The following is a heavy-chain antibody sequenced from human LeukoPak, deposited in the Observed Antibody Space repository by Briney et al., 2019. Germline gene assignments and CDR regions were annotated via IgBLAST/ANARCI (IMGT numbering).Heavy chain of an antibody. J-gene: IGHJ4*02. V-gene: IGHV3-23*01. CDR1: GFTFSSYA. CDR3: ATERNWVFDY. CDR2: ITGSGGST. Sequence: GGSLRLSCAASGFTFSSYAMSWVRQAPEKGLEWVSAITGSGGSTYYADSVKGRFTISRDNSKNTLYVQMNSLRAEDTAVYYCATERNWVFDYWGQGTLVTVSS. D-gene: IGHD7-27*01.